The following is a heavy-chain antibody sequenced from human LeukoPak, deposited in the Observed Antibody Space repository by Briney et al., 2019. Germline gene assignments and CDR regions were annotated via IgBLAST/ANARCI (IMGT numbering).Heavy chain of an antibody. J-gene: IGHJ6*02. D-gene: IGHD2-21*01. Sequence: GGSLRLSCVASGFTFYDHSIHWVRQAPGKGLEWVSSISWYSGIIGYADSVKGRFSISRDNAKNTLYLEMNSLRTDDTALYFCARDVWRRAFYYAMDVWGLGTTVAVSS. CDR2: ISWYSGII. CDR1: GFTFYDHS. CDR3: ARDVWRRAFYYAMDV. V-gene: IGHV3-9*01.